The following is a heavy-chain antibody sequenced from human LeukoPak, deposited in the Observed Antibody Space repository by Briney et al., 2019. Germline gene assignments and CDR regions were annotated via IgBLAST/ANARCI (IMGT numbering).Heavy chain of an antibody. CDR2: FEPEEGEHGET. CDR1: GYSLSDLS. Sequence: GASVKVSCRVSGYSLSDLSIHWVRHVPGKGLEWMGGFEPEEGEHGETIYAQKFEGRLTLTEDTATDTACMELVSLTSADTAVYYCATDRLEIYALHIWGQGTVVTVSS. V-gene: IGHV1-24*01. D-gene: IGHD1-1*01. J-gene: IGHJ3*02. CDR3: ATDRLEIYALHI.